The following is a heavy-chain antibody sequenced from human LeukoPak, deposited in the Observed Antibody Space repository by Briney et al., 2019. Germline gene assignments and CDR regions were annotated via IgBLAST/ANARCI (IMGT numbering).Heavy chain of an antibody. D-gene: IGHD3-10*01. V-gene: IGHV1-2*02. J-gene: IGHJ4*02. CDR2: TNPNSGGT. Sequence: GASVKVSCKAPGYTFTGYYMHWVRQAPGQGLEWMGWTNPNSGGTNYAQKFQGRVTMTRDTSISTAYMELSRLRSDDTAVYYCARRYGSGSNDYWGQGTLVTVSS. CDR3: ARRYGSGSNDY. CDR1: GYTFTGYY.